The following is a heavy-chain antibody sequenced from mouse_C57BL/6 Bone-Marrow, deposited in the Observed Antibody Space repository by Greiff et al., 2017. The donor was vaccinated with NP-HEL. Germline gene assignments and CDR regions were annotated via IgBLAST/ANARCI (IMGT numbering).Heavy chain of an antibody. CDR1: GFTFSDYY. CDR2: ISNGGGST. Sequence: EVQRVESGGGLVQPGGSLKLSCAASGFTFSDYYMYWVRQTPEKRLEWVAYISNGGGSTYYPDTVKGRFTISRDNAKNTLYLQMSRLKSEDTAMYYCARHHSSYYYAMDYWGQGTSVTVSS. J-gene: IGHJ4*01. V-gene: IGHV5-12*01. CDR3: ARHHSSYYYAMDY.